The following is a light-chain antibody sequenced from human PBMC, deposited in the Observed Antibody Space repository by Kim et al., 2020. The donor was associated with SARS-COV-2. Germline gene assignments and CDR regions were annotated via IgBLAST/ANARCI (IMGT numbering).Light chain of an antibody. Sequence: QSVLTQPPSVSATPGQRVTISCSGSSSNIGSNSVTWYQQLPETAPKVLIYSSNQRPSGVPDRVSGSKSGTSASLAISGLQSEDEADYFCAAWDDSLNGPVFGGGTQLTVL. CDR1: SSNIGSNS. CDR3: AAWDDSLNGPV. V-gene: IGLV1-44*01. J-gene: IGLJ2*01. CDR2: SSN.